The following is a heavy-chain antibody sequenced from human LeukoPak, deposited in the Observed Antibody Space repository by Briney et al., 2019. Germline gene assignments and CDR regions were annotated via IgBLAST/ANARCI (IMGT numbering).Heavy chain of an antibody. Sequence: TGESLKISCEGSGYSFTNSWIAWVRQMPGKGLEWMGIIYPGDSDTRYSPPFQGQVTISADKSINTAYLQWSSLKASDTAMYYCARLSSSWDPFDYWGQGTLVTVSS. J-gene: IGHJ4*02. D-gene: IGHD6-13*01. CDR2: IYPGDSDT. V-gene: IGHV5-51*01. CDR1: GYSFTNSW. CDR3: ARLSSSWDPFDY.